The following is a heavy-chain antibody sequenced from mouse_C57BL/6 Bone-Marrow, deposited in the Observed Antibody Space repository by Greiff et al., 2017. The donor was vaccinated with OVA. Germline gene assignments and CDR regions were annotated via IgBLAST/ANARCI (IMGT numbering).Heavy chain of an antibody. V-gene: IGHV1-80*01. CDR3: AFITTVVDWYFDV. CDR1: GYAFSSYW. CDR2: IYPGDGDT. Sequence: QVQLQQSGAELVKPGASVKISCKASGYAFSSYWMNWVKQRPGKGLEWIGQIYPGDGDTNYNGKFKGKATLTADKSSSTAYMQLSSLTSEDSAVYFCAFITTVVDWYFDVWGTGTTVTVSS. J-gene: IGHJ1*03. D-gene: IGHD1-1*01.